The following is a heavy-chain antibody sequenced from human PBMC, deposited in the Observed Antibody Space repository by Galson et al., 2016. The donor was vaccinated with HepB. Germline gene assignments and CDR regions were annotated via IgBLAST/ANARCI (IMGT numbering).Heavy chain of an antibody. CDR3: ARSLSGLDAFDF. V-gene: IGHV4-59*02. J-gene: IGHJ3*01. D-gene: IGHD3-3*01. CDR2: IYNSGST. Sequence: ETLSLTCSVSGDSVSMYYWSWIRQPPRKAPEWIGHIYNSGSTNYNGSLKSRATISVDMSKNQSSLKLGSVTAADTARYFCARSLSGLDAFDFWGHGAMVTVSS. CDR1: GDSVSMYY.